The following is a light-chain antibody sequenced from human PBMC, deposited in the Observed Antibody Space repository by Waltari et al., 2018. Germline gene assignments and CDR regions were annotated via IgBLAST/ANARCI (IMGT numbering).Light chain of an antibody. V-gene: IGLV2-8*01. J-gene: IGLJ3*02. CDR3: CSYAGTNNLGV. CDR1: SSDVGGYDH. CDR2: EGT. Sequence: QSALTQPPSASGSPGQSVTISCTGTSSDVGGYDHVSWYQQPPGKAPKLVIYEGTKRPAGVPDRCCGSKSGNTASLTVSGLQAEDEADYYCCSYAGTNNLGVFGGGTKLTVL.